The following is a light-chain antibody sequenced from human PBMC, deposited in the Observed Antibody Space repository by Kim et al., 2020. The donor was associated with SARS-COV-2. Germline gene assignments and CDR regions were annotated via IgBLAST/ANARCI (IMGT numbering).Light chain of an antibody. CDR1: NIGSKS. CDR2: DDS. J-gene: IGLJ2*01. Sequence: SYELTQPPSVSVGPGKTARITCGGNNIGSKSVHWYQQKPGQAPVMVMSDDSDRPSGIPERFSGSNSGNTATLTITRVEAGDEADYYCQLWDRSSEHAVFGGGTQLTVL. CDR3: QLWDRSSEHAV. V-gene: IGLV3-21*04.